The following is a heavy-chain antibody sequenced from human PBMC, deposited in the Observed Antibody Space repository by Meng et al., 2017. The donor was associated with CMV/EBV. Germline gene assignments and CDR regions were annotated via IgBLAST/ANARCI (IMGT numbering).Heavy chain of an antibody. CDR1: GFTFSSYW. Sequence: GESLKISCAASGFTFSSYWMSWVRQAPGKGLEWVANIKQDGSEKYYVDSVKGRFTISGDNAKNSLYLQMNSLKAEDTAVYYCARGLRATSLVRGVTHDAFDIWGQGTMVTVSS. D-gene: IGHD3-10*01. CDR3: ARGLRATSLVRGVTHDAFDI. V-gene: IGHV3-7*01. J-gene: IGHJ3*02. CDR2: IKQDGSEK.